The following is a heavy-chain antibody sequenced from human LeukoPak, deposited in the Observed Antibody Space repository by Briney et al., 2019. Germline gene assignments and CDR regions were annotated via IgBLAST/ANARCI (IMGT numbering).Heavy chain of an antibody. V-gene: IGHV1-18*01. J-gene: IGHJ4*02. D-gene: IGHD5-12*01. Sequence: ASVKVSCKASGYTFTNYGISWVRQAPGQGLEWMGWISTNNGNTNYAQKLQGRVTMTTDTSTRTAYMELRSLRSDDTAVYYCARDIVSGYDYAGDYWGQGTLVTVSS. CDR1: GYTFTNYG. CDR2: ISTNNGNT. CDR3: ARDIVSGYDYAGDY.